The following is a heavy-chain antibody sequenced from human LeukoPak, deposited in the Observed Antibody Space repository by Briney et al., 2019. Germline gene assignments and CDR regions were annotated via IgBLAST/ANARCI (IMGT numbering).Heavy chain of an antibody. CDR3: ARDRAEGKTWVEFDP. CDR1: GFIVNSYA. CDR2: IYSDGVT. V-gene: IGHV3-66*02. J-gene: IGHJ5*02. Sequence: GGSLRLSCTASGFIVNSYAMSWVRQAPGKGLAWVSLIYSDGVTQYADSVKGRFTISRDNSKNTLYLQMNSLRDEDTAVYFCARDRAEGKTWVEFDPWGQGTLVTVSS.